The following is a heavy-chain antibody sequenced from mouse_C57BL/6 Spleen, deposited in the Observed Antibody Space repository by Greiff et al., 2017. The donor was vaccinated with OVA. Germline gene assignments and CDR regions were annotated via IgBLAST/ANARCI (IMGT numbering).Heavy chain of an antibody. Sequence: QVQLQQSGAELVKPGASVKLSCKASGYTFTSYWMQWVKQRPGQGLEWIGEIDPSDSYTNYNQKFKGKATLTVDTSSSTAYMQLSSLTSEDAAVYYCARSGYGNPLAYWGQGTLVTVSA. CDR3: ARSGYGNPLAY. CDR1: GYTFTSYW. J-gene: IGHJ3*01. V-gene: IGHV1-50*01. CDR2: IDPSDSYT. D-gene: IGHD2-10*02.